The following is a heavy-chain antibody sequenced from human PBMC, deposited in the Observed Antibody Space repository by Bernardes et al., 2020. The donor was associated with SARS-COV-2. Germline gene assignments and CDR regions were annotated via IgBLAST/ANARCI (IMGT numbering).Heavy chain of an antibody. Sequence: GGSLRLSCAASGFTFSIYSMNWVRQAPGTGLEWISSISSSSNFIYYADSVRGRFTISRDNAKNSLYLQMNSLRADDTAVYYCATDETLLRFARWGQGTLVAVSA. D-gene: IGHD3-3*01. V-gene: IGHV3-21*01. CDR1: GFTFSIYS. J-gene: IGHJ4*02. CDR3: ATDETLLRFAR. CDR2: ISSSSNFI.